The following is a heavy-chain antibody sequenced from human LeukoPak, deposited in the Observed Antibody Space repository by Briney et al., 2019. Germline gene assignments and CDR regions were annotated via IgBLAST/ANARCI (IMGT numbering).Heavy chain of an antibody. CDR2: MNPSGGYT. D-gene: IGHD3-3*01. V-gene: IGHV1-8*01. Sequence: ASVKVSCKASGYTFTSFDIHWVRQAPGQGLEWLGMMNPSGGYTGYAQKFQGRVTMTRDMSISTAYMDLSSLRSEDTAVYYCARAYYDFWSGYYRGEGWFDPWGQGTLVTVSS. CDR1: GYTFTSFD. J-gene: IGHJ5*02. CDR3: ARAYYDFWSGYYRGEGWFDP.